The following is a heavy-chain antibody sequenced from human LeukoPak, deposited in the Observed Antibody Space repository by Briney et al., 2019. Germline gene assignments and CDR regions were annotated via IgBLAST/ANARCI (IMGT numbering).Heavy chain of an antibody. V-gene: IGHV3-33*01. Sequence: PGGSLRLSCAASGFIFSSYGMHWVRQAPGKGLEWVAVIWYDGGNKYYADSVKGRFTISRDNAKNSLYLQMNSLRAEDTAVYYCARGSGYDSGDLVYYYGMDVWGQGTTVTVSS. D-gene: IGHD5-12*01. J-gene: IGHJ6*02. CDR1: GFIFSSYG. CDR3: ARGSGYDSGDLVYYYGMDV. CDR2: IWYDGGNK.